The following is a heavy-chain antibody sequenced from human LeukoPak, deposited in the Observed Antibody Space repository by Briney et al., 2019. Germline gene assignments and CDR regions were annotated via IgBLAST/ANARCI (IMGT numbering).Heavy chain of an antibody. D-gene: IGHD3-16*01. V-gene: IGHV3-48*03. J-gene: IGHJ4*02. CDR2: ISSSGSNI. CDR1: GFTFSSYE. CDR3: ARDLEVAGVYFDN. Sequence: GGFLRLSCAASGFTFSSYEMNWVRQAPGKGLEWISYISSSGSNIYYADSVKGRFTISRDNAKNSLYLQMNSLRAEDTAVYYCARDLEVAGVYFDNWGQGTLVTVSS.